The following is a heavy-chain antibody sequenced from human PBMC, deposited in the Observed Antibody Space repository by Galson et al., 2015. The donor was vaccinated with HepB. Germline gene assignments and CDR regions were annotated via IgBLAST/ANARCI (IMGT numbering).Heavy chain of an antibody. J-gene: IGHJ3*02. Sequence: SLRLSCAASGFTFSSYSMNWVRQAPGKGLEWVSSISSSSSYIYYADSVKSRFTISRDNAKNSLYLQMNSLRAEDTAVYYCARDDHRFPLVVVAAINAFDIWGQGTMVTVSS. CDR1: GFTFSSYS. D-gene: IGHD2-15*01. CDR2: ISSSSSYI. V-gene: IGHV3-21*01. CDR3: ARDDHRFPLVVVAAINAFDI.